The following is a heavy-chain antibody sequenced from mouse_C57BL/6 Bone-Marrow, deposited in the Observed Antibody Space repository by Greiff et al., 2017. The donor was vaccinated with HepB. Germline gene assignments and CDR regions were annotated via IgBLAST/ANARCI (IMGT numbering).Heavy chain of an antibody. D-gene: IGHD1-1*01. CDR1: GYTFTSYW. V-gene: IGHV1-64*01. Sequence: VQLQQPGAELVKPGASVKLSCKASGYTFTSYWMHWVKQRPGQGLEWIGMIHPNSGSTNYNEKFKSKATLTVDKSSSTAYMQLSSLTSEDSAVYYCARETTVVATHWYFDVWGTGTTVTVSS. CDR2: IHPNSGST. J-gene: IGHJ1*03. CDR3: ARETTVVATHWYFDV.